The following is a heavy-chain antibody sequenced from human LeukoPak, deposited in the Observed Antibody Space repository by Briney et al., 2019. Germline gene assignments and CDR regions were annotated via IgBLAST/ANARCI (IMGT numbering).Heavy chain of an antibody. D-gene: IGHD2-2*01. J-gene: IGHJ4*02. CDR2: ISGSGGST. CDR1: GFTFSSYA. Sequence: PGGSLRLSCAASGFTFSSYAMSWVRQAPGKRLEWVSAISGSGGSTYYADSVKGRFTISRDNSKNTLYLQMNSLRAEDTAVYYCAKDRENIVVVPAATDYWGQGTLVTVSS. CDR3: AKDRENIVVVPAATDY. V-gene: IGHV3-23*01.